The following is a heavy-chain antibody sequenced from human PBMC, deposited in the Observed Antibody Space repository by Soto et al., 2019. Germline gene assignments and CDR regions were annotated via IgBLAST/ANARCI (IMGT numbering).Heavy chain of an antibody. J-gene: IGHJ2*01. Sequence: QVQLVQSGAEVRKPGSSVRVSYKASGGSFNRHTISWVRQAPGQGLEWMGGIIPIFGTANHAQKFQGRVTITADESTSTAYMELSSLRSEDTAVYYCARDSTESTYWYFDLWGRGTLVTVSS. V-gene: IGHV1-69*01. CDR3: ARDSTESTYWYFDL. CDR2: IIPIFGTA. CDR1: GGSFNRHT. D-gene: IGHD2-2*01.